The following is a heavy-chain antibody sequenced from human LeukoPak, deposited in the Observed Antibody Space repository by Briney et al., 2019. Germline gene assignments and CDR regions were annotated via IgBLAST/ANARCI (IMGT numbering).Heavy chain of an antibody. D-gene: IGHD5-12*01. CDR3: AKDPRTYIVTTMIFEY. Sequence: GGSLLLSCAASGFPFSSYGMSWVRQAPGKGLEWVSAISGNGGRTYYADSGKGRFTISRGNSNDTLYLQINSLRAEDTAVYYCAKDPRTYIVTTMIFEYWGQGTLVTVSS. CDR2: ISGNGGRT. V-gene: IGHV3-23*01. CDR1: GFPFSSYG. J-gene: IGHJ4*02.